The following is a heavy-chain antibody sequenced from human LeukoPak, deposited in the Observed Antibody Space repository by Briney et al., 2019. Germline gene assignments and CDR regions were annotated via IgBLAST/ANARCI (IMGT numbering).Heavy chain of an antibody. J-gene: IGHJ3*01. CDR3: ATGGTVDAFDV. V-gene: IGHV3-15*01. CDR2: IKRKTDGGTT. CDR1: GFTFVNAW. Sequence: GGSLRLSCAVSGFTFVNAWMSWVRQAPGKGLKWIGRIKRKTDGGTTDYAAPVKGRFSISRDDSKKTLFLQMNSLKTDDTAVYYCATGGTVDAFDVWGQGTMVTVSS. D-gene: IGHD1-1*01.